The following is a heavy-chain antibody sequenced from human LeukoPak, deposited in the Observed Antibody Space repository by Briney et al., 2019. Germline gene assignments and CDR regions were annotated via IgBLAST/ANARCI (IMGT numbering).Heavy chain of an antibody. Sequence: GGSLRLSCAASGFTVSSNYMSWVRQAPRKGLEWVSVIYSGGSTYYADSVKGRFTISRDNSKNTLYLQMNSLRAEDTAVYYCARAVSGSSPSDYWGQGTLVTVSS. CDR3: ARAVSGSSPSDY. V-gene: IGHV3-53*01. D-gene: IGHD3-16*01. CDR2: IYSGGST. J-gene: IGHJ4*02. CDR1: GFTVSSNY.